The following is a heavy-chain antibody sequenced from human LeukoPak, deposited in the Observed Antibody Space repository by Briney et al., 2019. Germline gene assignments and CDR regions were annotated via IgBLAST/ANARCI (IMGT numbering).Heavy chain of an antibody. CDR1: GFDFKNYA. CDR2: ISYDGRNE. CDR3: ARDDFWSGWPFDY. D-gene: IGHD3-3*01. Sequence: GGSLRLSCTASGFDFKNYAGHWVRQAPGKGLDWVAVISYDGRNEYYAQSVKGRFTISRDNSNDTVYLQMSGLRPDDTAVYYCARDDFWSGWPFDYWGQGTLVTVSS. J-gene: IGHJ4*02. V-gene: IGHV3-30*03.